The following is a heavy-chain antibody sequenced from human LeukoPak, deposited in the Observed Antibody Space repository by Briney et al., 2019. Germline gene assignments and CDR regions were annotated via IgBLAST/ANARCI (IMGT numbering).Heavy chain of an antibody. V-gene: IGHV3-30*02. J-gene: IGHJ4*02. D-gene: IGHD6-13*01. CDR2: IRYDGSNK. Sequence: GGSLRLSCAASGFTFSSYGMHWVRQAPGKGLEWVAFIRYDGSNKYYADSVKGRFTISRDNSKNTLYLQMNSLRAEDTAVYYCAKVPEVRRVSGVAAAGPPFDYWGQGTLVTVSS. CDR1: GFTFSSYG. CDR3: AKVPEVRRVSGVAAAGPPFDY.